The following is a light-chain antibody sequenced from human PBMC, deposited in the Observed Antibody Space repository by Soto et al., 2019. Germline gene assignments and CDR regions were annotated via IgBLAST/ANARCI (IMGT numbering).Light chain of an antibody. V-gene: IGKV3-15*01. CDR1: QSVSSN. Sequence: EIVMTQSPANLSVSPGERATLSCRASQSVSSNLAWYQQRPGQAPRLLIYGASTRATGIPGRFSGSGSGTEFTLTISSLQSEDFADYYCQQYSNWPWTFGRGTKVAV. CDR2: GAS. J-gene: IGKJ1*01. CDR3: QQYSNWPWT.